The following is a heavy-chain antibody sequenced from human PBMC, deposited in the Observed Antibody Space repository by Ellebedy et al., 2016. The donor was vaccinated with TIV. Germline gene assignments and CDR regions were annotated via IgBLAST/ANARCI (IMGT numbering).Heavy chain of an antibody. D-gene: IGHD6-19*01. J-gene: IGHJ4*02. V-gene: IGHV1-8*01. CDR1: AYTFTSYD. CDR2: MNHNSGNT. CDR3: ARGHIAVAAS. Sequence: AASVMVSCKVSAYTFTSYDINWVRQATGQGLEWMGWMNHNSGNTGYAQKFQGRVTMTRNTSISTAYMELSSLRSEDTAVYYCARGHIAVAASWGQGTLVTVSS.